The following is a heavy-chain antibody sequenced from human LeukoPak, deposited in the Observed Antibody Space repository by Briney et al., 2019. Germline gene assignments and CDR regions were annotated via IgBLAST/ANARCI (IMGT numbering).Heavy chain of an antibody. Sequence: PSETLSLTCAVYGGSFSGYYWSWIRQPPGKGLEWIGSIYYSGSTYYNPSLKSRVTISVDTSKNQFSLKLSSVTAADTAVYYCARQGYYYDSSFYWGQGTLVTVSS. CDR1: GGSFSGYY. CDR3: ARQGYYYDSSFY. V-gene: IGHV4-34*01. D-gene: IGHD3-22*01. J-gene: IGHJ4*02. CDR2: IYYSGST.